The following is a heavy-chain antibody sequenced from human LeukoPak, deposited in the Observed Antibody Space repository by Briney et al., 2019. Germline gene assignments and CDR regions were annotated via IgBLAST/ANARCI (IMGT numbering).Heavy chain of an antibody. CDR3: AATVHYCSGGGCYNHYYGMDV. CDR1: GFTFTSSA. CDR2: IVVGSGNT. D-gene: IGHD2-15*01. Sequence: SVKVSCKASGFTFTSSAMQWVRQARGQRLEWIGWIVVGSGNTNSAQKFQERVTITRDMSTSTAYMELSGLRSEDTAEYYCAATVHYCSGGGCYNHYYGMDVWGRGTTVTVSS. V-gene: IGHV1-58*02. J-gene: IGHJ6*02.